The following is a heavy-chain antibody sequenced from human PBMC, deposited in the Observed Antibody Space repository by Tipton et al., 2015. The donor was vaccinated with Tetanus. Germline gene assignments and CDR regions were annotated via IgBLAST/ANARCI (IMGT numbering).Heavy chain of an antibody. D-gene: IGHD3-10*01. J-gene: IGHJ5*02. Sequence: QSGPEVKKPGESLKISCKGSGYAFGIYWLAWVRQMPGKGLEWMGIIYPGDSDTRYSPSFEGQVTISVDKSVATAYLQWTSLKPSDTAIYFCARLPKHYSASGSTWGQGTLVTVSS. CDR1: GYAFGIYW. CDR3: ARLPKHYSASGST. CDR2: IYPGDSDT. V-gene: IGHV5-51*01.